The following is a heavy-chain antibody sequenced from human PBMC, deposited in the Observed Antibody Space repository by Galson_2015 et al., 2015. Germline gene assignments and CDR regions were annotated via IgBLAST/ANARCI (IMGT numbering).Heavy chain of an antibody. CDR1: GGSISTSTHY. CDR3: ARNWDSSTLLGNAFDV. CDR2: SHYSGIT. Sequence: TLSLTCTVSGGSISTSTHYWHWIRQPPGKGLEWVGNSHYSGITYYNPSLKGRVSISVDTSKNQFSLRLTSVTAADTALYFCARNWDSSTLLGNAFDVWGQGTMVTVTS. D-gene: IGHD2-2*01. V-gene: IGHV4-39*01. J-gene: IGHJ3*01.